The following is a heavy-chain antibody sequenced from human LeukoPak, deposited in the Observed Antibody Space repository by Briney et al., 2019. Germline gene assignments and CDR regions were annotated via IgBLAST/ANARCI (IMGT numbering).Heavy chain of an antibody. Sequence: PSETLSLTCTVSGGSISSYYWSLIRQPPGKGLEWIGYIYYSGSTNYNPSLKSRVTISVDTSKNQFSLKLSSVTAADTAVYYCARPFWSGYPYAFDIWGQGTMVTVSS. CDR3: ARPFWSGYPYAFDI. J-gene: IGHJ3*02. V-gene: IGHV4-59*01. CDR1: GGSISSYY. CDR2: IYYSGST. D-gene: IGHD3-3*01.